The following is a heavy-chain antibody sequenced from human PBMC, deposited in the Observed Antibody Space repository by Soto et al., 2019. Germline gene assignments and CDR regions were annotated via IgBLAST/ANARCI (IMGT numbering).Heavy chain of an antibody. Sequence: ASVKVSCKASGGTFSSYAISWVRQAPGQGLEWMGGIIPIFGTANYAQKFQGRVTITADKYTSTAYMELSSLRSEDTAVYYCAKSQGYPYSDIAVAGTDNWFDPWGQGTLVTVSS. CDR3: AKSQGYPYSDIAVAGTDNWFDP. CDR2: IIPIFGTA. CDR1: GGTFSSYA. J-gene: IGHJ5*02. D-gene: IGHD6-19*01. V-gene: IGHV1-69*06.